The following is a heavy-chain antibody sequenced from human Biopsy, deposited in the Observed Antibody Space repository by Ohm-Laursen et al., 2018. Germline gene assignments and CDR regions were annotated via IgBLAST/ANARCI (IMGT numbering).Heavy chain of an antibody. CDR2: VYSGGST. Sequence: SQTLSLTWPVPGGSVSDSFHFWSWIRQPPRKGLEWIGDVYSGGSTNRNPSLKSRVTILVDTSKNQFSLKLNSVTAADTAVYYCGRREVVITHDAFDTWGQGTMVTVSS. V-gene: IGHV4-61*09. J-gene: IGHJ3*02. D-gene: IGHD3-22*01. CDR1: GGSVSDSFHF. CDR3: GRREVVITHDAFDT.